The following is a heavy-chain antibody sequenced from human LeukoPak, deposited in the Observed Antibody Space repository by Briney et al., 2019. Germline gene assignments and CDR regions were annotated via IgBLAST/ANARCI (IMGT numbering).Heavy chain of an antibody. CDR1: RYSFTNYW. CDR2: IYPGDSDT. J-gene: IGHJ6*03. CDR3: ARQGAAGKYYYYYMDV. V-gene: IGHV5-51*01. D-gene: IGHD6-13*01. Sequence: GESLKISCTGSRYSFTNYWIGWVRQMPGKGLEWMGIIYPGDSDTRYSPSFQGQVAISADKSISTAYLQWSSLKASDTAMYYCARQGAAGKYYYYYMDVWGKGTTVTVSS.